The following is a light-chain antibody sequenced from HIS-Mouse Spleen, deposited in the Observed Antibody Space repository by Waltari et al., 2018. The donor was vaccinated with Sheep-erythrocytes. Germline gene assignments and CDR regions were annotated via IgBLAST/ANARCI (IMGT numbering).Light chain of an antibody. CDR2: EDS. CDR3: YSADSSGNHWV. J-gene: IGLJ3*02. V-gene: IGLV3-10*01. Sequence: SYELTQPPSVSVSPGQTARTTCSVAALPKKYAYWYQQKSGQAPVLVIYEDSKRPSGIPERFSGSSSGTMATLTISGAQVEDEADYYCYSADSSGNHWVFGGGTKLTVL. CDR1: ALPKKY.